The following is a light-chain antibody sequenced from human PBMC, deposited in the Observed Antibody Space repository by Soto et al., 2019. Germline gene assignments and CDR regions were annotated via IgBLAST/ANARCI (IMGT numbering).Light chain of an antibody. CDR2: AAS. V-gene: IGKV1-33*01. J-gene: IGKJ5*01. CDR3: QQYDLLPIT. Sequence: DIQMTQSPSSLSASVGDRVTITCRASQSISSYLNWYQQKPGKAPKPLIYAASSLQSGVPSRFSGSGSGTDFTFTINSLQPEDIATYYCQQYDLLPITFGQGKRLEIK. CDR1: QSISSY.